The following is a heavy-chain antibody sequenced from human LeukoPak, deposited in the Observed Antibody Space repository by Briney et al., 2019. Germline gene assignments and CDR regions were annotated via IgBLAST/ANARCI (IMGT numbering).Heavy chain of an antibody. CDR2: IYYSGST. D-gene: IGHD5-18*01. CDR1: GGSISSSSYY. V-gene: IGHV4-39*07. CDR3: AALYSYGSS. J-gene: IGHJ5*02. Sequence: SETLSLTCTVSGGSISSSSYYWGWIRQPPGKGLEWIGSIYYSGSTYYNPSLKSRVTISVDTSKNQFSLKLSSVTAADTAVYYCAALYSYGSSWGQGTLVTVSS.